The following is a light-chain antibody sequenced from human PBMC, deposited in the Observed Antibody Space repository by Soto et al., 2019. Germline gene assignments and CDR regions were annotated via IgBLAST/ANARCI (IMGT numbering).Light chain of an antibody. V-gene: IGLV1-51*01. CDR2: DNN. CDR3: GTWDSSLSGVV. Sequence: QSVLAQPPSLSAAPGQKVTLSCSGSSSNIGNNYVSWYQQLPGTAPKLLIYDNNKRPSGIPDRFSGSKSGTSATLGITGLQTGDEADYYCGTWDSSLSGVVFGGGTKVTVL. J-gene: IGLJ2*01. CDR1: SSNIGNNY.